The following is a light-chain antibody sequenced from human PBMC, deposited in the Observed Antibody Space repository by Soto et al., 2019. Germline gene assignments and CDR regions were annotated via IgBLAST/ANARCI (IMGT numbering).Light chain of an antibody. Sequence: SYVVTQPPSVSVAPGQTARITCGGNNIGGKSMHWYQQKPGQAPVLVVYDDSDRPSGIPERFSGSNSGNTATLSISRVEAGDEADYYCQVWDSSADHVVFGGGTKLTVL. CDR2: DDS. V-gene: IGLV3-21*02. CDR3: QVWDSSADHVV. CDR1: NIGGKS. J-gene: IGLJ2*01.